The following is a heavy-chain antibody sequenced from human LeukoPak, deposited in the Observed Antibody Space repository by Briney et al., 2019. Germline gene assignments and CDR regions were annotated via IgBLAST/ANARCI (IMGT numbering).Heavy chain of an antibody. D-gene: IGHD2-15*01. J-gene: IGHJ4*02. CDR1: GFTFSSYW. CDR2: IKQDASVK. V-gene: IGHV3-7*01. CDR3: ARDVVGALDY. Sequence: PGGSLRLSCAASGFTFSSYWMAWVRQAPGKGLEWVANIKQDASVKQYVDSVKGRFTISRDNADNSVYLQMNSLGIEDTAVYYCARDVVGALDYWGQGTLVTVSS.